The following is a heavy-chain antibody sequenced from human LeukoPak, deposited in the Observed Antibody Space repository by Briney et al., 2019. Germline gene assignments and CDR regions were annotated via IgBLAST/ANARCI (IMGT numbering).Heavy chain of an antibody. CDR1: GGSISSGGYY. CDR3: ARGGYYYYGVDV. J-gene: IGHJ6*02. D-gene: IGHD1-26*01. Sequence: SQTLSLTCTVSGGSISSGGYYWSWIRQHPGKGLEWIGYIYYSGSTYYNPSLKSRVTISVDTSKNQFSLKLSSVTAVDTAVYYCARGGYYYYGVDVWGQGTTVTVSS. CDR2: IYYSGST. V-gene: IGHV4-31*03.